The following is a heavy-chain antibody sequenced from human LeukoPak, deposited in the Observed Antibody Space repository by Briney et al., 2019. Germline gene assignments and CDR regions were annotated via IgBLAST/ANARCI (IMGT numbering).Heavy chain of an antibody. J-gene: IGHJ4*02. CDR2: INPNSGGT. Sequence: ASGKVSCKASGYTFTGYYMHWVRQAPGQGVEWMGWINPNSGGTNYAQKFQGRVTMTRDTSISTAYMELSRLRSDDTAVYYCAREPSTQIYCGGDCSLYYFDYWGQGTLVTVSS. CDR1: GYTFTGYY. D-gene: IGHD2-21*02. V-gene: IGHV1-2*02. CDR3: AREPSTQIYCGGDCSLYYFDY.